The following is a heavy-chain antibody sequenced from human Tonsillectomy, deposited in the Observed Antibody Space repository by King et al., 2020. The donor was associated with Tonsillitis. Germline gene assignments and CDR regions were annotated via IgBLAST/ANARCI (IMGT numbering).Heavy chain of an antibody. CDR1: GFTFSSYT. J-gene: IGHJ4*02. V-gene: IGHV3-30-3*01. CDR2: ISYDGSNK. D-gene: IGHD6-19*01. Sequence: VQLVESGGGVVQPGRSLRLSCAASGFTFSSYTMHWVRQAPGKGLEWVAVISYDGSNKYYTDSVKGRFTISRDTSKHTLYLQMNSLRADDTAVYYCARDPYSSGWLTVGYFDYWGQGTLVTVSS. CDR3: ARDPYSSGWLTVGYFDY.